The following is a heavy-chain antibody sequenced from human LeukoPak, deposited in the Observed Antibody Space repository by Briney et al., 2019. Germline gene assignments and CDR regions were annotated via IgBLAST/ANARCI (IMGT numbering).Heavy chain of an antibody. CDR2: ISSSSSTI. Sequence: GGSLRLSCAASGFTFSSYSMNWVRQAPGKGLEWVSSISSSSSTIYYADSVKGRFTISRDNAKNSLYLQMNSLGAEDTAVYYCARDRSGSQNWFDPWGQGTLVTVSS. V-gene: IGHV3-48*01. J-gene: IGHJ5*02. CDR3: ARDRSGSQNWFDP. D-gene: IGHD1-26*01. CDR1: GFTFSSYS.